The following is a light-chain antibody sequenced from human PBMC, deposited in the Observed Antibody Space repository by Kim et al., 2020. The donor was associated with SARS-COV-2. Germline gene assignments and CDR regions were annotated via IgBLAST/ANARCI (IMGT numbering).Light chain of an antibody. CDR2: DVS. Sequence: GQSITLSCTGTSSDVGGYTYVSWYQQHPGTAPKLMVYDVSQRPSGVSNRFSGSKSGNTASLTISGLQAEDEADYHCSSYTSSRTWVFGGGTKLTVL. CDR1: SSDVGGYTY. CDR3: SSYTSSRTWV. J-gene: IGLJ3*02. V-gene: IGLV2-14*04.